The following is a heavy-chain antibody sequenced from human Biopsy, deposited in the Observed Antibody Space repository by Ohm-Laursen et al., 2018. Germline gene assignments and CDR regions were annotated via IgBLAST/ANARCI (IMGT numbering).Heavy chain of an antibody. CDR3: ARLYRLDDYWNDDPPDAFDV. V-gene: IGHV4-59*01. Sequence: SETLSLTCTVSGGSISSDYWSWIRQSPGKGLEWIGYISNRGSTNYNPSLRGRVTISVDTSKNQFSLKLSSVTAAVTAVFFCARLYRLDDYWNDDPPDAFDVWGQGTRVTVSS. D-gene: IGHD3-3*01. CDR2: ISNRGST. J-gene: IGHJ3*01. CDR1: GGSISSDY.